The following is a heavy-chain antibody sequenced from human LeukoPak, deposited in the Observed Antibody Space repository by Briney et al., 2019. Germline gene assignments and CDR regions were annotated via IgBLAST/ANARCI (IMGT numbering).Heavy chain of an antibody. Sequence: SVKVSCKASGYTFTSYGISWVRQAPGQGLEWMGRIIPIFGTANYAQKFQGRVTITTDESTSTAYMELSSLRSEDTAVYYCARETRPSHYYDSSGYYAYWGQGTLVTVSS. J-gene: IGHJ4*02. CDR2: IIPIFGTA. V-gene: IGHV1-69*05. D-gene: IGHD3-22*01. CDR3: ARETRPSHYYDSSGYYAY. CDR1: GYTFTSYG.